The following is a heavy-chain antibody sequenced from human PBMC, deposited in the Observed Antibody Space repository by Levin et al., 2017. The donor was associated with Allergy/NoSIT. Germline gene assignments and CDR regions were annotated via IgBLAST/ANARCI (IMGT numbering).Heavy chain of an antibody. CDR3: VRADCSGGSCYPYY. Sequence: SETLSLTCTVSGGSISSYYWSWIRQPPGKGLEWIGYIYYSGSTNYNPSLKSRVTISVDTSKNQFSLKLSSVTAADTAVYYCVRADCSGGSCYPYYWGQGTLVTVSS. V-gene: IGHV4-59*01. D-gene: IGHD2-15*01. CDR1: GGSISSYY. J-gene: IGHJ4*02. CDR2: IYYSGST.